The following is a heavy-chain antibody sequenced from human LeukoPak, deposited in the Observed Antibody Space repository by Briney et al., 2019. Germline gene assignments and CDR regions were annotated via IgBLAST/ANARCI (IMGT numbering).Heavy chain of an antibody. CDR3: TTFEAYYDSSGYPHYFDY. CDR2: IKSQRDGGTT. V-gene: IGHV3-15*01. CDR1: GFTFSRVW. D-gene: IGHD3-22*01. Sequence: GGSLRLSCAASGFTFSRVWMSWVRQAPGKGLEWVGRIKSQRDGGTTDYAAPVKGRFTISRDDSKNTLYLQMNSLKTEDTAVYYCTTFEAYYDSSGYPHYFDYWGQGTLVTVSS. J-gene: IGHJ4*02.